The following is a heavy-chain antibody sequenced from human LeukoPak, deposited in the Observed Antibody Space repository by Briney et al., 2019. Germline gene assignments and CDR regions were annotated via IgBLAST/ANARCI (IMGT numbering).Heavy chain of an antibody. CDR1: GGTFSSYA. CDR2: IIPIFGTA. CDR3: ARVPTPNDCSSTSSYMRVRTPALYYYYYYMDV. D-gene: IGHD2-2*02. Sequence: SVKVSRKASGGTFSSYAISWVRQAPGQGLEWMGGIIPIFGTANYAQKFQGRVTITTDESTSTAYMELSSLRSEDTAVYYCARVPTPNDCSSTSSYMRVRTPALYYYYYYMDVWGKGTTVTVSS. J-gene: IGHJ6*03. V-gene: IGHV1-69*05.